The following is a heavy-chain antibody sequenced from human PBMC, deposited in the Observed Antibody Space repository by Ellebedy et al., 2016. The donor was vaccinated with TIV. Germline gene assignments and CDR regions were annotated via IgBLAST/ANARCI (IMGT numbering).Heavy chain of an antibody. V-gene: IGHV1-18*01. CDR1: GYTFTSYG. J-gene: IGHJ6*03. Sequence: ASVKVSCXASGYTFTSYGISWVRQAPGQGLEWMGWISAYNGNTNYAQKLQGRVTMTTDTSTSTAYMELRSLRSDDTAVYYCARGEYCSSTSCYADYYYYMDVWGKGTTVTVSS. CDR3: ARGEYCSSTSCYADYYYYMDV. CDR2: ISAYNGNT. D-gene: IGHD2-2*01.